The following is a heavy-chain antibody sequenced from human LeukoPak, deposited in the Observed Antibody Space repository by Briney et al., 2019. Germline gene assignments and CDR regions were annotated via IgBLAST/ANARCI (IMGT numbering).Heavy chain of an antibody. J-gene: IGHJ6*02. CDR2: IIPILGIA. CDR1: GYTFTSYA. D-gene: IGHD3-22*01. V-gene: IGHV1-69*04. CDR3: ARDQTITMIVVVTYGMDV. Sequence: WASVKVSCKASGYTFTSYAISWVRQAPGQGLEWMGRIIPILGIANYAQKFQGRVTITADKSTSTAYMELSSLRSEDTAVYYCARDQTITMIVVVTYGMDVWGQGTTVTVSS.